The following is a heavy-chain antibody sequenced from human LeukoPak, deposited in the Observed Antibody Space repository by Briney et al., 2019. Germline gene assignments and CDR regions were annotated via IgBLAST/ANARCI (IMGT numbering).Heavy chain of an antibody. Sequence: SETLSLTCTVSGYSISSEYYWGWIRQPPGKGLGWIENIYHSGVTYYTPSPRSRVTISVDTSKNQFSLKLRSSPAADRAVLSCAIEYGVGSRYYWGQVTLVTVSS. CDR1: GYSISSEYY. D-gene: IGHD1-26*01. CDR3: AIEYGVGSRYY. J-gene: IGHJ4*02. CDR2: IYHSGVT. V-gene: IGHV4-38-2*02.